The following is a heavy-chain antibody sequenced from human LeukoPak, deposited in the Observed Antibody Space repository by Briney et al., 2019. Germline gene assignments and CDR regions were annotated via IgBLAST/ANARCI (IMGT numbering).Heavy chain of an antibody. CDR3: ARSDWSNWFDP. V-gene: IGHV4-4*07. CDR1: GGSISTYY. D-gene: IGHD3-9*01. Sequence: SETLSLTCTVSGGSISTYYWSWIRQPAGKGLEWIGRIYISGSINYNPSLKSRVTMSVDTSKNQFSLKLSSVTAADTAVYYCARSDWSNWFDPWGQGTLVTVSS. J-gene: IGHJ5*02. CDR2: IYISGSI.